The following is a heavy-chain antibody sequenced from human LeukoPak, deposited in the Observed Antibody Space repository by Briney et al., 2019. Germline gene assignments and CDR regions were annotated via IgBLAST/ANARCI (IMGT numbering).Heavy chain of an antibody. J-gene: IGHJ4*02. Sequence: SETLSLTCTVSGGSISSYYWSWIRQPPGKGLEWIGYIYYSGSTNYNPSLKSRVTISVDTSKNQFSLKLSSVTAADTAVYYCARSGYDYYDSSGYDYWGQGTLVTVSS. D-gene: IGHD3-22*01. V-gene: IGHV4-59*01. CDR2: IYYSGST. CDR1: GGSISSYY. CDR3: ARSGYDYYDSSGYDY.